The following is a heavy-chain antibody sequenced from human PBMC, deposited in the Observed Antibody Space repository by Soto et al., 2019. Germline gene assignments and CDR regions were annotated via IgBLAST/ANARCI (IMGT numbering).Heavy chain of an antibody. Sequence: ASVKVSCKASGGTFSSYAISWVRQAPGQGLEWMGGIIPIFGTANYAQKFQGRVTITADESTSTAYMELSSLRSEDTAVYYCASSAAPTFGEADYYGMDVWGQGTTVTVSS. V-gene: IGHV1-69*13. CDR2: IIPIFGTA. CDR1: GGTFSSYA. CDR3: ASSAAPTFGEADYYGMDV. J-gene: IGHJ6*02. D-gene: IGHD3-10*01.